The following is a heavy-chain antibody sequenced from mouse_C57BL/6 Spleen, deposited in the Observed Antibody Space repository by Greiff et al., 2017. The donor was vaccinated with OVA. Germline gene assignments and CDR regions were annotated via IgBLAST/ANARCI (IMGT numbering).Heavy chain of an antibody. J-gene: IGHJ4*01. Sequence: QVQLQQSGAELVRPGASVTLACKASGYTFNEYEMHWVKQTPVHGLEWIGAIDPETGGTAYKQKFKGKAILTADKSSSTAYMELRSLTSEDSAVYYCTRVSGLLHYAMDYWGQGTSVTVSS. CDR2: IDPETGGT. CDR1: GYTFNEYE. D-gene: IGHD2-3*01. V-gene: IGHV1-15*01. CDR3: TRVSGLLHYAMDY.